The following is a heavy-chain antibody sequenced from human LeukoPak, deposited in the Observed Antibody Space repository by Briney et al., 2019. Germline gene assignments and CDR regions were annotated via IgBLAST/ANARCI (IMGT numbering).Heavy chain of an antibody. V-gene: IGHV3-21*01. CDR1: GFTFSTYF. CDR3: ARDESPRYYDNSDYYPDAFDI. D-gene: IGHD3-22*01. Sequence: GGSLRLSCAASGFTFSTYFMNWVRQAPGRGLEWVSSISTTSGYIYYADSVKGRFTISRDNAKNSLHLQMNSLRAEDTAVYYCARDESPRYYDNSDYYPDAFDIWGRGTMVTVSS. J-gene: IGHJ3*02. CDR2: ISTTSGYI.